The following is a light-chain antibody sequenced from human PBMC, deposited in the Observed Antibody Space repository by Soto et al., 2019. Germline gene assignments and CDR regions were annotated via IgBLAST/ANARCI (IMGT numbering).Light chain of an antibody. V-gene: IGLV2-14*01. CDR1: SSDVGGYKF. CDR3: GSYTGSIYV. J-gene: IGLJ1*01. Sequence: QSVLTQPASVSGSPGQSITISCTGTSSDVGGYKFVSWCQQHPGKAPKLMIYEVSNRPSGVSSRFSGSKSGNTASLTISGLQAEDEADYYCGSYTGSIYVFGTGTKVTVL. CDR2: EVS.